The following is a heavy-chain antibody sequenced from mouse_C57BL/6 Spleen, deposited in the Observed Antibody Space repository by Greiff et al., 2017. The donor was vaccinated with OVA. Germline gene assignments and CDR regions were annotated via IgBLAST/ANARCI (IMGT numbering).Heavy chain of an antibody. CDR2: IYPGDGDT. CDR3: APHYGNYGWFAY. J-gene: IGHJ3*01. D-gene: IGHD2-1*01. V-gene: IGHV1-82*01. CDR1: GYAFSSSW. Sequence: VQLQQSGPELVKPGASVKISCKASGYAFSSSWMNWVKQRPGKGLEWIGRIYPGDGDTNYNGKFKGKATLTADKSSSTAYMQLSSLTSEDSAVYFWAPHYGNYGWFAYWGQGTLVTVSA.